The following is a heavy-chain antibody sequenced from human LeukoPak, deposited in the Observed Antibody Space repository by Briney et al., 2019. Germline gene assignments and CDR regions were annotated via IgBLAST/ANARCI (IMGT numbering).Heavy chain of an antibody. J-gene: IGHJ4*02. CDR3: ARQRQLWSPFDY. Sequence: SQTLSLTCTVSGGSISSVGYYWSWIRQPPGKGLEWIGYIYYSGSTYYNPSPKSRVTISVDTSKNQFSLKLSSVTAADTAVYYCARQRQLWSPFDYWGQGTLVTVSS. CDR2: IYYSGST. V-gene: IGHV4-31*03. CDR1: GGSISSVGYY. D-gene: IGHD5-18*01.